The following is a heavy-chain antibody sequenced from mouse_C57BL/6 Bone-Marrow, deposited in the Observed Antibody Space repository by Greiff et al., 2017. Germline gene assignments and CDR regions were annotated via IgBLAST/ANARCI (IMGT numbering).Heavy chain of an antibody. CDR3: ARDYYDSSY. V-gene: IGHV5-4*01. Sequence: EVQRVESGGGLVKPGGSLKLSCAASGFTFSSYAMSWVRQTPEKRLEWVATISAGGSYTYYPDNVKGRFTISRDNANNNLYLQMSHLKAEDTAMYYCARDYYDSSYWGQGTTLTVSS. J-gene: IGHJ2*01. D-gene: IGHD1-1*01. CDR2: ISAGGSYT. CDR1: GFTFSSYA.